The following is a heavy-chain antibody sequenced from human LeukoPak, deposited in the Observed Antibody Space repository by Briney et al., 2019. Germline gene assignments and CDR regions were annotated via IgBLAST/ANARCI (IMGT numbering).Heavy chain of an antibody. Sequence: PSETLSLTCAGYGGSFSGYYWSWIRQPPGKELEWIGEINHSGSTNYNPSLKSRVTISVDTSKNQFSLKLSSVTAADTAVYYCATGYCSSTSCYANWFDPWGQGTLVTVSS. J-gene: IGHJ5*02. CDR2: INHSGST. V-gene: IGHV4-34*01. CDR3: ATGYCSSTSCYANWFDP. D-gene: IGHD2-2*01. CDR1: GGSFSGYY.